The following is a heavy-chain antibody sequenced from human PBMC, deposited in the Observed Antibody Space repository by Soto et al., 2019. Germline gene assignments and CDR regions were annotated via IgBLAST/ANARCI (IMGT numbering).Heavy chain of an antibody. Sequence: GGSLRLSCAASGFTFSSYWMSWVRQAPGKGLEWVANIKQDGSEKYYVDSVKGRFTISRDNAKNSLYLQMNSLRAEDTAVYYCARVKKMYYDSSGPDAFDIWGQGTMVTVSS. CDR1: GFTFSSYW. J-gene: IGHJ3*02. V-gene: IGHV3-7*03. D-gene: IGHD3-22*01. CDR2: IKQDGSEK. CDR3: ARVKKMYYDSSGPDAFDI.